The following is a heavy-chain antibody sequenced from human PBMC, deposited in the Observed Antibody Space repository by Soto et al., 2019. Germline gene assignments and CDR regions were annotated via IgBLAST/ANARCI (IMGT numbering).Heavy chain of an antibody. CDR1: GYTFTSYG. D-gene: IGHD2-21*01. Sequence: ASVKVSCKAPGYTFTSYGISWVRQAPGQGLEWMGWISAYHGYTNYTQNLQGRVTMTTDTSTSTAYMELRSLRSDDTAVYYCARDLVGIDFWGQGTLVTVSS. CDR2: ISAYHGYT. V-gene: IGHV1-18*01. J-gene: IGHJ4*02. CDR3: ARDLVGIDF.